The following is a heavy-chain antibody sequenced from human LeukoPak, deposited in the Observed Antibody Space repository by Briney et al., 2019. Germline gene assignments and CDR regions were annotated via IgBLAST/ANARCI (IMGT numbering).Heavy chain of an antibody. Sequence: GGSLRLSCAASGFTFSTYAMSWVCQAPGKGLEWVAVISYDGSNKYYADSVKGRFTISRDNSKNTLYLQMNSLRAEDTAVYYCARAFAGSLGYWGQGTLVTVSS. D-gene: IGHD6-13*01. CDR3: ARAFAGSLGY. V-gene: IGHV3-30-3*01. CDR2: ISYDGSNK. CDR1: GFTFSTYA. J-gene: IGHJ4*02.